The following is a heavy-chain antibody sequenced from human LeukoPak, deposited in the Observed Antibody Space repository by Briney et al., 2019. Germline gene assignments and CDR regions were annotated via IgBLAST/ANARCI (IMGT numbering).Heavy chain of an antibody. J-gene: IGHJ4*02. Sequence: GAPVKVSCKASGGTFSSYAISWVRQAPGQGLEWMGGIITIFGTANYAQKFQGRVTITTDESTSTAYMQLSSLRSEDTAVYYCARVTMATIYYFDYWGQGTLVTVSS. V-gene: IGHV1-69*05. CDR3: ARVTMATIYYFDY. D-gene: IGHD5-24*01. CDR1: GGTFSSYA. CDR2: IITIFGTA.